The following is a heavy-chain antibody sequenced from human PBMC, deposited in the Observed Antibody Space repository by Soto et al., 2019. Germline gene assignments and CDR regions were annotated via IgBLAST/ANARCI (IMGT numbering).Heavy chain of an antibody. CDR2: IYYSGST. V-gene: IGHV4-39*01. D-gene: IGHD2-15*01. CDR3: ASSALAATL. J-gene: IGHJ4*02. Sequence: SETLSLTCTVSGGSISSSSYYWGWIRQPPGRGLEWIGSIYYSGSTYYNPSLKSPVTISVDTSKNQFSLKLSSVTAADTAVYYCASSALAATLWGQGTLVTVSS. CDR1: GGSISSSSYY.